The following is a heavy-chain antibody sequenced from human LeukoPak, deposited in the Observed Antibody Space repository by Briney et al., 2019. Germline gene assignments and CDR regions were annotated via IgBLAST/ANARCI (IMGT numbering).Heavy chain of an antibody. D-gene: IGHD5-18*01. J-gene: IGHJ4*02. CDR2: IYHSGST. CDR1: GYSISSGYY. Sequence: PSETLSLTCTVSGYSISSGYYWGWIRQPPGKGLEWIGSIYHSGSTYYNPSLKSRVTISVDTSKNQFSLKLSSVTAADTAVYYCARDRGYSYGWLDYWGQGTLVTVSS. CDR3: ARDRGYSYGWLDY. V-gene: IGHV4-38-2*02.